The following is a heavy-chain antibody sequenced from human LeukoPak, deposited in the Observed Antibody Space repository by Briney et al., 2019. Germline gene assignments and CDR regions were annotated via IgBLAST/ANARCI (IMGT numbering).Heavy chain of an antibody. CDR2: IRYDGSNK. Sequence: PGGSLRLSCAASGFTFSSYGMHWVRQAPGKGLEWVAFIRYDGSNKYYADSVKGRFTISRDNSKNTPYLQMNSLRAEDTAVYYCAKDGVVVAATARFQDYWGQGTLVTVSS. D-gene: IGHD2-15*01. J-gene: IGHJ4*02. CDR1: GFTFSSYG. CDR3: AKDGVVVAATARFQDY. V-gene: IGHV3-30*02.